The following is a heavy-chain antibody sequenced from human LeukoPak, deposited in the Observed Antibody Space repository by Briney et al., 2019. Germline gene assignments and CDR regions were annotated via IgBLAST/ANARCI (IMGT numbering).Heavy chain of an antibody. CDR2: IYYTGST. J-gene: IGHJ4*02. D-gene: IGHD3-10*01. CDR3: ARRRGSGSKSFGY. CDR1: GGSISSSTYY. V-gene: IGHV4-39*01. Sequence: SETLSLTCTVSGGSISSSTYYWAWIRQPPGKGLEWIGTIYYTGSTYYNPSLKSRLTISVDTSKNQFSLKLSSVTAADTAVYCCARRRGSGSKSFGYWGQGTLVT.